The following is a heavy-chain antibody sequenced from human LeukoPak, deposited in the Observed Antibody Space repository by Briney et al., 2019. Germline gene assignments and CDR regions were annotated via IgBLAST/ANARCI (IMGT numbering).Heavy chain of an antibody. J-gene: IGHJ4*02. V-gene: IGHV3-23*01. CDR2: ISGSGGST. Sequence: PGGSLRLSCAASGFTFSSYAMSWVRQAPGKGLEWVSAISGSGGSTYYADSVKGRFTISRDNSKNTLYLQMNSLRAEDTAVYYCAKEETIVVVPAAMIDYWGQGTLVTVSS. CDR1: GFTFSSYA. D-gene: IGHD2-2*01. CDR3: AKEETIVVVPAAMIDY.